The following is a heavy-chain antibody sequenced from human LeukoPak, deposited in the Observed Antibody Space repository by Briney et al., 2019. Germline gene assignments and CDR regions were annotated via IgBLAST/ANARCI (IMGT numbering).Heavy chain of an antibody. CDR3: ARGNGWYFY. V-gene: IGHV4-59*01. CDR1: GGSISGYY. D-gene: IGHD6-19*01. Sequence: SETLSLTCSVSGGSISGYYWSWIRQPPGKGLEWIGYIYYSGSTNYNPSLESRLTISVDTSKNQFSLKLNSVTAADTAVYYCARGNGWYFYWGQGALVTVSS. J-gene: IGHJ4*02. CDR2: IYYSGST.